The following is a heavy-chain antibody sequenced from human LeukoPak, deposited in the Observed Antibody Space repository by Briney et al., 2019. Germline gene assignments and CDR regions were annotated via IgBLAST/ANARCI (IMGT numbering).Heavy chain of an antibody. D-gene: IGHD1-26*01. Sequence: SETLSLTCTVSGGSISSRSYYWGWIRQPPGKGLEWIGSIYYSGSTYYNPSLKSRVTISVDTSKKQFSLKLSSVTAADTAVYYCARLTLDGDGSLNWFDPWGQGTLVTVSS. CDR1: GGSISSRSYY. CDR3: ARLTLDGDGSLNWFDP. V-gene: IGHV4-39*01. CDR2: IYYSGST. J-gene: IGHJ5*02.